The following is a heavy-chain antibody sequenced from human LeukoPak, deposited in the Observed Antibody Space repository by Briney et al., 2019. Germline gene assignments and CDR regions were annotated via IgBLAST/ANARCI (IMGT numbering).Heavy chain of an antibody. Sequence: SETLSLTCTVSGGSISSRPYYWGWVRQPPGKGLEWIGSISYSGSIHYNPSLKSRVTISVDTSKNQMSLKLSSVTAADTAVYYCARGALGPRLQHWGQGTLVTVSA. CDR2: ISYSGSI. CDR1: GGSISSRPYY. D-gene: IGHD3-16*01. V-gene: IGHV4-39*01. CDR3: ARGALGPRLQH. J-gene: IGHJ1*01.